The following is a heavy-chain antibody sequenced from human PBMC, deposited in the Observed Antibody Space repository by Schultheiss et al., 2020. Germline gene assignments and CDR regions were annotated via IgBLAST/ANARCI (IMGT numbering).Heavy chain of an antibody. CDR3: ARGDIGYFDAFDI. Sequence: ASVKVSCKASGFTFTSSAMQWVRQAPGQGLEWMGWISAYNGNTNYAQKLQGRVTMTTDTSTSTAYMELRSLRSEDTAVYYCARGDIGYFDAFDIWGQGTMVNVSS. D-gene: IGHD2-15*01. J-gene: IGHJ3*02. V-gene: IGHV1-18*01. CDR2: ISAYNGNT. CDR1: GFTFTSSA.